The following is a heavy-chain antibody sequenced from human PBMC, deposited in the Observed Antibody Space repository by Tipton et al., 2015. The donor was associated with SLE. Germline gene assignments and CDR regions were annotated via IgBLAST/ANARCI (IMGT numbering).Heavy chain of an antibody. J-gene: IGHJ6*03. D-gene: IGHD6-19*01. CDR3: ARGRGAVADAYYMDV. V-gene: IGHV4-34*01. Sequence: TLSLTCAVSGGSISSGGYYWSWIRQPPGKGLEWIGAINHSGSTNYNPSLKSRVTISVDTSKNQFSLKLSSVTAADTAVYYCARGRGAVADAYYMDVWGKGSTVTVTS. CDR1: GGSISSGGYY. CDR2: INHSGST.